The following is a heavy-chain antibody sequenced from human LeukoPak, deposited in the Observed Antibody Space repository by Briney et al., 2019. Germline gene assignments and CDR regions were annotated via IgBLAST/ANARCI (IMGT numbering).Heavy chain of an antibody. V-gene: IGHV5-51*01. CDR2: IYPGGSDT. Sequence: GESLKISCKGSGYSFTSYWIGWVRQMPGKGLEWVGIIYPGGSDTRYSPSFQGRVTISPDKSISTAYLQWSSLKASDAAMYYCARHAEDYDFWSGPLTGLSDYWGQGTLVTVSS. CDR3: ARHAEDYDFWSGPLTGLSDY. J-gene: IGHJ4*02. CDR1: GYSFTSYW. D-gene: IGHD3-3*01.